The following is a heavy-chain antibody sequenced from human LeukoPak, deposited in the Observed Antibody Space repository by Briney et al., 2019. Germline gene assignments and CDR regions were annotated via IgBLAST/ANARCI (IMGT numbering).Heavy chain of an antibody. Sequence: ASVKVSCKASGYTFTSYYMHWVRQAPGQGLEWMGIINPSGGSTSYAQKFQGRVTMTRDMSTSTVYMELSSLRSEDTAVYYCASGRTGWLQLGPDFDIWGQGTMVTVSS. CDR1: GYTFTSYY. CDR3: ASGRTGWLQLGPDFDI. CDR2: INPSGGST. J-gene: IGHJ3*02. V-gene: IGHV1-46*01. D-gene: IGHD5-24*01.